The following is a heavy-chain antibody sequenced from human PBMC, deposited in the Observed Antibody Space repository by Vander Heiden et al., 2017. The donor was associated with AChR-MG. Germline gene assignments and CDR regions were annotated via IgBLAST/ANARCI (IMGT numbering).Heavy chain of an antibody. CDR1: GFTFDDSA. CDR3: AKTLRFLEWNQFDY. V-gene: IGHV3-9*01. Sequence: EVQLVESGGGLVQPGRSLRLSCAASGFTFDDSAMHWVRQAPGKGLEGVSGISWNSGSIGYADSVKGRFTISRDNAKNSLYLQMNSLRAEDTALYYCAKTLRFLEWNQFDYWGQGTLVTVSS. J-gene: IGHJ4*02. D-gene: IGHD3-3*01. CDR2: ISWNSGSI.